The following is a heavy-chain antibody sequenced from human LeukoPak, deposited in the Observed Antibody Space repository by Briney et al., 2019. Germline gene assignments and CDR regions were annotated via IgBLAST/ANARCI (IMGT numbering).Heavy chain of an antibody. CDR1: GYTFTGDY. D-gene: IGHD3-9*01. V-gene: IGHV1-2*02. CDR3: ARYGEVRYFDWLSPGDAFDI. CDR2: INPSSGST. J-gene: IGHJ3*02. Sequence: ASVKVSCKASGYTFTGDYMHWVRQAPGQGLEWMGLINPSSGSTNYAQKFKGRATITRATSISTAYMALSTLRSDDTAVYSCARYGEVRYFDWLSPGDAFDIWGQGTMVTVSS.